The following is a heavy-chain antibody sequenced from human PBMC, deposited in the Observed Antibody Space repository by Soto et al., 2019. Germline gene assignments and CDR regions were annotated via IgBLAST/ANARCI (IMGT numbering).Heavy chain of an antibody. V-gene: IGHV1-18*01. CDR3: ARGVGSGTYYNQYNWFDP. Sequence: ASVKVSFKASGYTFTNYGISWVRQAPGQGLEWMGWINTYNGNTNHAQKLQGRATMTTDTSTSTAYMELRSLRSDDTAVYYCARGVGSGTYYNQYNWFDPWGQGTLVTVSS. D-gene: IGHD3-10*01. J-gene: IGHJ5*02. CDR2: INTYNGNT. CDR1: GYTFTNYG.